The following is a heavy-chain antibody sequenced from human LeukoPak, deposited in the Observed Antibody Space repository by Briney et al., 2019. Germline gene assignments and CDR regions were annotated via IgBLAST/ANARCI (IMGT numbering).Heavy chain of an antibody. CDR3: ARDVGYSGSYYAWFDP. CDR1: GYTFTSYG. D-gene: IGHD1-26*01. CDR2: ISAYNGNT. V-gene: IGHV1-18*01. J-gene: IGHJ5*02. Sequence: ASVKVSCKASGYTFTSYGISWVRQAPGQGLEWMGWISAYNGNTNYAQKLQGRVTMTTDTSTSTAYMELSSLRSEDTAVYYCARDVGYSGSYYAWFDPWGQGTLVTVSS.